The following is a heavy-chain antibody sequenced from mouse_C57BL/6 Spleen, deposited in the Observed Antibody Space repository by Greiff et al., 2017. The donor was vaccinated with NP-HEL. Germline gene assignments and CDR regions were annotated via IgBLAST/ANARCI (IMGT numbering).Heavy chain of an antibody. CDR3: TRGYYYGSETYAMDY. CDR1: GFTFSSYA. CDR2: ISSGGDYI. D-gene: IGHD1-1*01. J-gene: IGHJ4*01. V-gene: IGHV5-9-1*02. Sequence: EVNLVESGEGLVKPGGSLKLSCAASGFTFSSYAMSWVRQTPEKRLEWVAYISSGGDYIYYADTVKGRFTSSIDKSRNTLYLQMSSLKSEDTAMYYCTRGYYYGSETYAMDYWGQGTSVTVSS.